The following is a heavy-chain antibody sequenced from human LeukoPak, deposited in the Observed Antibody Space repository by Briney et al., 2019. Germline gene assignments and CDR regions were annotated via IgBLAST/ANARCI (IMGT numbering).Heavy chain of an antibody. D-gene: IGHD3-22*01. Sequence: GGSLRLSCAASGFTFSSYSMDWVRQAPGKGLEWVSSISSSSSYIYYADSLKGRFTISRDNAKNSLYLQMNSLRAEDTAVYYCARDNYDSSTPYYFDYWGQGTLVTVSS. V-gene: IGHV3-21*04. J-gene: IGHJ4*02. CDR3: ARDNYDSSTPYYFDY. CDR1: GFTFSSYS. CDR2: ISSSSSYI.